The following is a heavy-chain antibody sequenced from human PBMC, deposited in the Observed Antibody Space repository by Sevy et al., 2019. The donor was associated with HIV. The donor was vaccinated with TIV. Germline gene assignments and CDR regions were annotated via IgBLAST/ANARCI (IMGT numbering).Heavy chain of an antibody. Sequence: SETLSLTCAVSGYSISSGYYWGWIRQPPGKGLEWIGSIYHSGGTYYNPSLKSRVTITVDTSKNQFSLKLGSVTAADTAGYYCARRWGSTSCYIDYWGQGTLVTVSS. CDR1: GYSISSGYY. CDR2: IYHSGGT. J-gene: IGHJ4*02. D-gene: IGHD2-2*02. V-gene: IGHV4-38-2*01. CDR3: ARRWGSTSCYIDY.